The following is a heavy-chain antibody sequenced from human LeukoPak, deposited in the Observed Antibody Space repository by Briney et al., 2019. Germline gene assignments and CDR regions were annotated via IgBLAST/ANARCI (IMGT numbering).Heavy chain of an antibody. CDR2: IYYSGST. J-gene: IGHJ6*02. CDR1: SGSISNYY. D-gene: IGHD6-25*01. Sequence: SETLSLTCSVSSGSISNYYWRWIRQPPGKGLEWIGYIYYSGSTNYNPSLKSRVTISVDTSKNQFSLKLSSVTAADTAVYYCARGGYRYGMDVWGQGTTVTVSS. V-gene: IGHV4-59*08. CDR3: ARGGYRYGMDV.